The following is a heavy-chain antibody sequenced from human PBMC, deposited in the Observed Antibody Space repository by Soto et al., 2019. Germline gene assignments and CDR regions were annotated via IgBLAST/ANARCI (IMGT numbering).Heavy chain of an antibody. CDR1: GFTFSSYA. Sequence: PGGSLRLSCAASGFTFSSYAMSWVRQAPGKGLEWVSAISGSGGSTYYADSVKGRFTISRDNSKNTLYLQMNSLRAEDTAVYYCAKDLWVSSRWVAGVFGYWGQGTLVTVSS. CDR2: ISGSGGST. V-gene: IGHV3-23*01. CDR3: AKDLWVSSRWVAGVFGY. J-gene: IGHJ4*02. D-gene: IGHD6-19*01.